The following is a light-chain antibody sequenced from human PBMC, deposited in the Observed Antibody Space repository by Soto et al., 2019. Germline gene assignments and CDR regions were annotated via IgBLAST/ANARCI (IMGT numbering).Light chain of an antibody. V-gene: IGLV2-18*02. CDR2: EVN. CDR1: SSDFGSYNR. Sequence: QSALTQPPSVSGSPGQSVTISCTGTSSDFGSYNRVSWYQQPPGTAPKLMIYEVNNRPSGVPDRFSGSKSGNTASLTISGLQAEDEADYYCSSYTSSSTVVFGGGTQLTVL. CDR3: SSYTSSSTVV. J-gene: IGLJ2*01.